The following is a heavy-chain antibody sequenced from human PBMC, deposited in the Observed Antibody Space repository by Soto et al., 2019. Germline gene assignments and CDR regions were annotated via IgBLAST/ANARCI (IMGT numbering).Heavy chain of an antibody. J-gene: IGHJ6*02. CDR3: ARDRSGYYDSSGYYDVGYYGMDV. CDR1: GGSISSYY. D-gene: IGHD3-22*01. CDR2: IYYSGST. Sequence: ETLSLTGTVPGGSISSYYWSWIRQRPGKGLQRIGYIYYSGSTNYNPSLKSRVTISVDTSKNQFSLKLSSVTAADTAVYYCARDRSGYYDSSGYYDVGYYGMDVWGQGTTVTVSS. V-gene: IGHV4-59*01.